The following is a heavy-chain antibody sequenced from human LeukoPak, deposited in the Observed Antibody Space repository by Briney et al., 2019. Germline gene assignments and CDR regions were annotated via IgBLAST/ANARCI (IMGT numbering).Heavy chain of an antibody. CDR1: GFTFSNAW. CDR2: IKSKTDGGTT. Sequence: PGGFLRLSCAASGFTFSNAWMSWVRQAPGKGLEWVGRIKSKTDGGTTDYAAPVKGRFTISRDDSKNTLYLQMNSLKTEDTAVYYCTTLSLIVATIGSGDYWGQGTLVTVSS. CDR3: TTLSLIVATIGSGDY. J-gene: IGHJ4*02. D-gene: IGHD5-12*01. V-gene: IGHV3-15*01.